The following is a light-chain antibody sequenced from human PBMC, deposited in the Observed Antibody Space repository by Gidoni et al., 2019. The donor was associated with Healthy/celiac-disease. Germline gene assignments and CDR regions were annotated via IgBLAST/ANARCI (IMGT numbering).Light chain of an antibody. CDR2: AAS. Sequence: DIQMTQSPSSLSASVGDRVCITCRASQSISSYLNWYQQKPGKAPKLLIYAASSLQSGVPSRFSGSGSGTDFTLTISSLQPEDFATYYCQQSYSTPSITFGQGTRLEIK. CDR1: QSISSY. CDR3: QQSYSTPSIT. J-gene: IGKJ5*01. V-gene: IGKV1-39*01.